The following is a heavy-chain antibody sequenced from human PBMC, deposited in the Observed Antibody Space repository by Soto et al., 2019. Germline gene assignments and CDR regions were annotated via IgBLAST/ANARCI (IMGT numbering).Heavy chain of an antibody. J-gene: IGHJ4*02. CDR3: ANLPVGGRTLRYYFDF. Sequence: AGSLSLASAVYAFTFSRYDMNWARPAPGKGLGWVSAISAAGHDTRYADSVKGRFTISRDNSKNTLFLEMNSRRADDAAVYYCANLPVGGRTLRYYFDFWGQGTQVTVSS. D-gene: IGHD1-26*01. CDR2: ISAAGHDT. V-gene: IGHV3-23*01. CDR1: AFTFSRYD.